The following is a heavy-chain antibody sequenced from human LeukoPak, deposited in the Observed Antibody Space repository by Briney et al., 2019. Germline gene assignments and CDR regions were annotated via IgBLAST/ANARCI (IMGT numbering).Heavy chain of an antibody. CDR3: ARRSTTVTTSFFDY. V-gene: IGHV4-4*07. CDR1: GGSISSYY. J-gene: IGHJ4*02. CDR2: IYTSGST. D-gene: IGHD4-17*01. Sequence: SETLSLTCTVSGGSISSYYWSWIRQPAGKGLEWIGRIYTSGSTYYNPSLKSRVTISVDTSKNQFSLKLSSVTAADTAVYYCARRSTTVTTSFFDYWGQGTLVTVSS.